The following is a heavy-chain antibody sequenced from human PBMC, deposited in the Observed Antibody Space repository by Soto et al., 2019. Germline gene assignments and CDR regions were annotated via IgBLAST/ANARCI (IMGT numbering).Heavy chain of an antibody. CDR3: AKSPTMTTKVVDY. J-gene: IGHJ4*02. CDR1: GFTFSSYT. V-gene: IGHV3-23*01. D-gene: IGHD4-17*01. CDR2: IYSSGDST. Sequence: EVQLLESGGDLVQPGGSLRLSCVASGFTFSSYTMTWVRQAPGKGLEWVSVIYSSGDSTYYADSVKGRFTISRDNSKNTLYLQMNSLRADDTAVYYCAKSPTMTTKVVDYWGQGTLVTDSS.